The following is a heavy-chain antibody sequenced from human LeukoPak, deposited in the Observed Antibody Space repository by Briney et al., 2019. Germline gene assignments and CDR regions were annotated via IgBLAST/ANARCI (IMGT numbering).Heavy chain of an antibody. V-gene: IGHV4-39*07. J-gene: IGHJ1*01. CDR1: GGSISSSSYY. CDR2: IYYSGST. Sequence: PSETLSLTCTVSGGSISSSSYYWGWIRQPPGKGLEWIGSIYYSGSTYYNPSLKSRVTISVDTSKNQFSLKLSSVTAADTAVYYCARPAFSVRSPLQHWGQGTLVTVSS. D-gene: IGHD3-3*02. CDR3: ARPAFSVRSPLQH.